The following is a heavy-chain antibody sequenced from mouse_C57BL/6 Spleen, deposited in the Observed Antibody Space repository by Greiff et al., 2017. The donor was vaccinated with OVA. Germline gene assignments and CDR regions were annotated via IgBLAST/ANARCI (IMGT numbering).Heavy chain of an antibody. V-gene: IGHV3-6*01. Sequence: EVKLMESGPGLVKPSQSLSLTCSVTGYSITSGYYWNWIRQFPGNKLEWMGYISYDGSNNYNPSLKNRISITRDTSKNQFFLKLNSVTTEDTATYYCAREGIYYDYDGDYAMDYWGQGTSVTVSS. CDR1: GYSITSGYY. J-gene: IGHJ4*01. CDR2: ISYDGSN. D-gene: IGHD2-4*01. CDR3: AREGIYYDYDGDYAMDY.